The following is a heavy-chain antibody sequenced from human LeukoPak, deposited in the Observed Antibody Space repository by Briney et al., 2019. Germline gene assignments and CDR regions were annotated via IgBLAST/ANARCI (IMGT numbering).Heavy chain of an antibody. CDR1: GGSISSSSYY. J-gene: IGHJ5*02. CDR3: ARHLTPPPGDSYGYLVGSFDP. Sequence: SETLSLTCTVSGGSISSSSYYWGWIRQPPGKGLEWIGSMYYSGSTYYNPSLKRRVTISVDTSKNQFSLKLSSVTAADTAVYYCARHLTPPPGDSYGYLVGSFDPWGQGTLVTVSS. V-gene: IGHV4-39*01. D-gene: IGHD5-18*01. CDR2: MYYSGST.